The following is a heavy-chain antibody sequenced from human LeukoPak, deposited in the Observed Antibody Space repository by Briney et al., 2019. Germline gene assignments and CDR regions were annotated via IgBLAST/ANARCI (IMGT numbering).Heavy chain of an antibody. Sequence: PGGSLRLSCAASGFSFHDSGMTWVRQVPGEGLEWVSGISWHSTNRGYADSVKGRFTISRDNAKNSLYLQMSSLRAEDTALYYCARDVGVIHYFDYWGQGTLVTVSS. V-gene: IGHV3-20*04. CDR2: ISWHSTNR. D-gene: IGHD2-21*01. CDR1: GFSFHDSG. J-gene: IGHJ4*02. CDR3: ARDVGVIHYFDY.